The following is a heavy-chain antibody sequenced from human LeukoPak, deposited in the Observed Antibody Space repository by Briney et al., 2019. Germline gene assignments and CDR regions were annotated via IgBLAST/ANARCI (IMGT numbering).Heavy chain of an antibody. J-gene: IGHJ4*02. CDR2: ISAYNVNT. D-gene: IGHD3-10*01. Sequence: ASVKVSCKASGYTFTTYGISWVRQAPGQGLEWMGWISAYNVNTNYAQKLQGRVTMTTDTSTSTAYMDLRSLRSDDTAVYYCARGPLWFGEFYFDYWGQGTLVSVSS. V-gene: IGHV1-18*01. CDR1: GYTFTTYG. CDR3: ARGPLWFGEFYFDY.